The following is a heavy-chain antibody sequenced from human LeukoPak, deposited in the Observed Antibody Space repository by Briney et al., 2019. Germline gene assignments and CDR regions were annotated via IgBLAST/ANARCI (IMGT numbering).Heavy chain of an antibody. D-gene: IGHD5-18*01. V-gene: IGHV3-30-3*01. CDR3: VRDGDTVMPPRYYYHMDV. CDR2: ISHDADNE. J-gene: IGHJ6*04. Sequence: PGGSLRLSCEVSGFTFSDYGMFWVRQAPGKALEWVAVISHDADNEYYGDSVKGRFTISRDNSKNTLSLQMNSVRAEDTAVYYCVRDGDTVMPPRYYYHMDVWGKGTTVTVSS. CDR1: GFTFSDYG.